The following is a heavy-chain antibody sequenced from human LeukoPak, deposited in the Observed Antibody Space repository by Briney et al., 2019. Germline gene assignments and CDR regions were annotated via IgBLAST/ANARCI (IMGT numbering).Heavy chain of an antibody. CDR1: GFAFSSYA. V-gene: IGHV3-49*04. Sequence: SLRLSCAASGFAFSSYAMSWVRQAPGKGLEWVGFIRSKAYGGTTEYAASVKGRFTISRDDSKSIAYLQMNSLKTEDTAVYYCTRPLFGVAANYYYGMDVWGQGTTVTVSS. J-gene: IGHJ6*02. CDR2: IRSKAYGGTT. CDR3: TRPLFGVAANYYYGMDV. D-gene: IGHD3-3*01.